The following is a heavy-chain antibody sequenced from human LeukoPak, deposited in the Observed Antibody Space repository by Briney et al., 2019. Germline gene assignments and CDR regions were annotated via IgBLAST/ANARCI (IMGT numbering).Heavy chain of an antibody. Sequence: SETLSLTCTVSGGSISSASYYWSWIRQPAGKGLEWIGRIYTSGSTNHNPSLKSRVTISVDTSKNQFSLKLSSVTAADTAVYYCARDRGPRFGELLDYWGQGTLVTVSS. CDR1: GGSISSASYY. J-gene: IGHJ4*02. V-gene: IGHV4-61*02. CDR2: IYTSGST. D-gene: IGHD3-10*01. CDR3: ARDRGPRFGELLDY.